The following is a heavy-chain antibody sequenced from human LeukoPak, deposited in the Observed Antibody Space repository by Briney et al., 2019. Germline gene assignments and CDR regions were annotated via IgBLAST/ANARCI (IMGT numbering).Heavy chain of an antibody. Sequence: HPGGSLRLSCAASGFTFSSYSMNWVRQAPGKGLEWVSYISSSSTIYYADSVKGRFTISRDNAKNSLYLQMNSLRAEDTAVYYCARERWELLPADDAFDIWGQGTMVTVSS. CDR1: GFTFSSYS. CDR2: ISSSSTI. CDR3: ARERWELLPADDAFDI. J-gene: IGHJ3*02. V-gene: IGHV3-48*01. D-gene: IGHD1-26*01.